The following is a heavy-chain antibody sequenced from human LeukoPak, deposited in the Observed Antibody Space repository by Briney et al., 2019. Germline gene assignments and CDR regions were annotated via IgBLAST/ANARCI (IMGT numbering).Heavy chain of an antibody. V-gene: IGHV4-34*01. J-gene: IGHJ3*02. CDR1: GGSFSNYY. CDR3: ARYSGSYPHDAFDI. CDR2: INHSGST. D-gene: IGHD1-26*01. Sequence: SETLSLTCAVYGGSFSNYYWSCIRQPPGKGLEWIGEINHSGSTNYNPSLKSRVTISVDTSKNQFSLKLNSVTAADTAVYYCARYSGSYPHDAFDIWGQGTMVTVSS.